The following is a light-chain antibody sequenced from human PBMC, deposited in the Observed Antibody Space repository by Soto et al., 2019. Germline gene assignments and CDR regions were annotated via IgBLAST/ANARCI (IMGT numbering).Light chain of an antibody. J-gene: IGKJ3*01. Sequence: IQLTQSPSSLSASVGDRVTITCRASQGISSYLAWYQQKPGKAPKLLIYAASTLQSGVPSRCSGSGSGTDFTLTISSLQPEDFATYYCQQLNSYPPLFTFGPGTKVDIK. CDR3: QQLNSYPPLFT. CDR2: AAS. V-gene: IGKV1-9*01. CDR1: QGISSY.